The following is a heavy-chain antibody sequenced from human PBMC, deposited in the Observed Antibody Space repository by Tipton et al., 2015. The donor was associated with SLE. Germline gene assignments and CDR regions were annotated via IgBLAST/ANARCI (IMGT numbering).Heavy chain of an antibody. CDR3: ARGNRAEEQLDL. Sequence: TLSLTCSVSGGSISSYFWTWIRQPPGKGLEWIGYVYYGASTYNNPSLKSRLTISVDTSKNQFSLNLRSVTAADTAVYFCARGNRAEEQLDLWGQGPLVPISS. CDR1: GGSISSYF. J-gene: IGHJ4*02. D-gene: IGHD1-26*01. CDR2: VYYGAST. V-gene: IGHV4-59*07.